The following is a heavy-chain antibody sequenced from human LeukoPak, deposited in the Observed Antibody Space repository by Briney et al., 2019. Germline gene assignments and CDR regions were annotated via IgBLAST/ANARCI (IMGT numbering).Heavy chain of an antibody. CDR2: ISSSSSTI. CDR3: ARDLSMGATVTTDY. D-gene: IGHD4-17*01. Sequence: PGGSLRLSCAASGFTFSSYSMNWVRQAPGKGLEWVSYISSSSSTIYYADSVKGRFTISRDNAKNSLYLQMNSLRAEDTAVYYCARDLSMGATVTTDYWGQGTLVTVSS. V-gene: IGHV3-48*04. J-gene: IGHJ4*02. CDR1: GFTFSSYS.